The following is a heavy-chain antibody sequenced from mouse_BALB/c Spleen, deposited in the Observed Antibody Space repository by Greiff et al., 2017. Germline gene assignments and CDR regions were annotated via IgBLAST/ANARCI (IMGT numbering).Heavy chain of an antibody. J-gene: IGHJ3*01. CDR2: ISSGGSYT. Sequence: EVQLVESGGGLVKPGGSLKLSCAASGFTFSSYAMSWVRQSPEKRLEWVAEISSGGSYTYYPDTVTGRFTISRDNAKNTLYLEMSSLRSEDTAMYYCARSYYGPAWFAYWGQGTLVTVSA. CDR3: ARSYYGPAWFAY. V-gene: IGHV5-9-4*01. CDR1: GFTFSSYA. D-gene: IGHD1-1*01.